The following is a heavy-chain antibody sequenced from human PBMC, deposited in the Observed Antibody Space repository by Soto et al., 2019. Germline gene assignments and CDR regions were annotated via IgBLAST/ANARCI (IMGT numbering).Heavy chain of an antibody. J-gene: IGHJ6*02. Sequence: LGESLKISCKGSGYSFTSYWISWVRQMPGKGLEWMGRIDPSDSYTNYSPSFQGHVTISADKSISTAYLQWSSLKASDTAMYYCARNNRIAVAGTHGMDVWGQGTTVTVSS. CDR3: ARNNRIAVAGTHGMDV. CDR1: GYSFTSYW. D-gene: IGHD6-19*01. V-gene: IGHV5-10-1*01. CDR2: IDPSDSYT.